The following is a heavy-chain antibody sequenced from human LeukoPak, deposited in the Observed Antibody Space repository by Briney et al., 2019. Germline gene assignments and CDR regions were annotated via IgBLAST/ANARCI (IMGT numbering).Heavy chain of an antibody. V-gene: IGHV3-30*01. J-gene: IGHJ4*02. Sequence: PGGSLRLSCAASGFTFRSYAMHWVRQAPGKGLEWVAGISYDGSNKDHADSVKGRFTISRDNSKNTLYLQMNSLRAEDTAVYYCARDRGYYYDSSGYLFDQWGQGTLVTVSS. CDR3: ARDRGYYYDSSGYLFDQ. D-gene: IGHD3-22*01. CDR1: GFTFRSYA. CDR2: ISYDGSNK.